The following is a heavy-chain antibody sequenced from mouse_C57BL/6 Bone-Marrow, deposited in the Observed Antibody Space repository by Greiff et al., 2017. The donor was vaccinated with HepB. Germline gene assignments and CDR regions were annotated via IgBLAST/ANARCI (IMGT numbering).Heavy chain of an antibody. J-gene: IGHJ4*01. V-gene: IGHV1-55*01. D-gene: IGHD2-12*01. CDR2: IYPGSGST. CDR3: ARSLYDAMDY. CDR1: GYTFTSYW. Sequence: QVQLKQPGAELVKPGASVKMSCKASGYTFTSYWITWVKQRPGQGLEWIGDIYPGSGSTTYNEKFKSKATLTVDTSSSTAYMQLSSLTSEDSAVYYCARSLYDAMDYWGQGTSVTVSS.